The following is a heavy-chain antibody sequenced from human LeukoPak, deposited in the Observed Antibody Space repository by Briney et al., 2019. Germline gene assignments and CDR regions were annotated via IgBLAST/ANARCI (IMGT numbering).Heavy chain of an antibody. CDR3: ARDFYDSSGYYYPADAFDI. D-gene: IGHD3-22*01. CDR2: IFYSGST. Sequence: SETLSLTCTVSGYSITSGYYWGWVRQPPGKGLEWIGNIFYSGSTYYSPSLKSRVTISLDTSRNQFSLKLSSVTAADTAVYYCARDFYDSSGYYYPADAFDIWGQGTMVTVSS. V-gene: IGHV4-38-2*02. J-gene: IGHJ3*02. CDR1: GYSITSGYY.